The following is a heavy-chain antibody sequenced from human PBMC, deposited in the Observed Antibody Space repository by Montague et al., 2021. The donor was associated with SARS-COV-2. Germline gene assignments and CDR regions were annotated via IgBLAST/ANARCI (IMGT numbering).Heavy chain of an antibody. CDR1: GGSIRSSSYY. D-gene: IGHD6-19*01. V-gene: IGHV4-39*01. Sequence: SETLSLTCTVSGGSIRSSSYYWAWIRQPPGKGLEWIGSIYYRGSTFYNPSLKSRVFISVDTSKNQLSLTLTSVTAADAAVYYCATQEDPSGWIPGPFDLWGQGTLLSVSS. CDR2: IYYRGST. CDR3: ATQEDPSGWIPGPFDL. J-gene: IGHJ4*02.